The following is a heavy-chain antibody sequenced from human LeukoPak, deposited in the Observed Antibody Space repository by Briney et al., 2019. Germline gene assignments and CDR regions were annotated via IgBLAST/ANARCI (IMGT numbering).Heavy chain of an antibody. CDR3: ARGRGVYASSSTTFDY. CDR1: GYTFTKYG. D-gene: IGHD6-6*01. CDR2: ISPYNGNR. J-gene: IGHJ4*02. V-gene: IGHV1-18*01. Sequence: ASVKVSCKASGYTFTKYGITWVRQAPGQGLEWMGWISPYNGNRNYAQKLQDRVTKTTDTSTSTAYMELRSLRSDDTAVYYCARGRGVYASSSTTFDYRGQGTLVTVSS.